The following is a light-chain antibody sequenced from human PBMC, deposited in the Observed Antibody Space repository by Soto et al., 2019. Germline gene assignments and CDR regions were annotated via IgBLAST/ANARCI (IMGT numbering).Light chain of an antibody. CDR1: SSDVGAYDY. CDR3: SSYAGSSTWV. Sequence: QSALTQPPSASGSLGQSVTIPCTGTSSDVGAYDYVSWYQQHPGKAPKHVIYGVTERPSGVPDRFSGSKSGNTASLTVSGLQSEDEADYYCSSYAGSSTWVFGGVTKVTVL. V-gene: IGLV2-8*01. CDR2: GVT. J-gene: IGLJ3*02.